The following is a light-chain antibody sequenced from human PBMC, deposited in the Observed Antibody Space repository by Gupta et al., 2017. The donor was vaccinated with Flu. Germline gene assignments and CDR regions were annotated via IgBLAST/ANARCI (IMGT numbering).Light chain of an antibody. V-gene: IGLV4-69*02. CDR1: NGHSSYT. Sequence: KLTCTLINGHSSYTIAWHQQQPEKGPRYLIKSNRDGSQGKGDGIPDRFSGSSSGAEPYLTISNLQSEDEAEYYCQTWGRGNILVFGGGTKLTVL. CDR3: QTWGRGNILV. CDR2: SNRDGSQ. J-gene: IGLJ3*02.